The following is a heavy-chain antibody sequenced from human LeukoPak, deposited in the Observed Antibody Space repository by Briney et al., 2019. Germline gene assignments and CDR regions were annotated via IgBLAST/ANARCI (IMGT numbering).Heavy chain of an antibody. D-gene: IGHD6-19*01. J-gene: IGHJ4*02. CDR1: GFTFSSYA. Sequence: PGGTLRLSSAASGFTFSSYAMNWVRQAPGKGLEWCSYISSSGSGGTIHYADSVKGRFTISRDNAKNSLYLQMNSLRAEDTAVYYCARDPLGVAGTHHDYWGQGTLVTVSS. CDR3: ARDPLGVAGTHHDY. CDR2: ISSSGSGGTI. V-gene: IGHV3-48*03.